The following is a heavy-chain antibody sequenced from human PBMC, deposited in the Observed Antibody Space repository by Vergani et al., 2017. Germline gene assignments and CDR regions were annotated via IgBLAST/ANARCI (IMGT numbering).Heavy chain of an antibody. CDR1: GFTFSSYS. D-gene: IGHD1-26*01. CDR2: ISSSSSTI. J-gene: IGHJ4*02. V-gene: IGHV3-48*01. CDR3: ARYLEGWEQTAFDY. Sequence: EVQLLESGGGLVQPGGSLRLSCAASGFTFSSYSMNWVRQAPGKGLEWVSYISSSSSTIYYADSVKGRFTISRDNAKNSLYLQMNSLRAEDTAVYYCARYLEGWEQTAFDYWGQGTLVTVSS.